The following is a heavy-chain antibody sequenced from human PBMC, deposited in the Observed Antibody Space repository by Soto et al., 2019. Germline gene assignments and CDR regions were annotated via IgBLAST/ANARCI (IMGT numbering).Heavy chain of an antibody. CDR3: ARKILGSTSRPNYWYFDL. Sequence: EVHLLESGGGLVKPGGSLRLSCAGSGFTFINYAMNWVRQAPGKGLEWVSSISGGGDAAFFPDSVRGRFTISRDNSQNTVTLQMNSLGVDDTAVYYCARKILGSTSRPNYWYFDLWGRGTLVTVSS. J-gene: IGHJ2*01. D-gene: IGHD2-2*01. V-gene: IGHV3-23*01. CDR2: ISGGGDAA. CDR1: GFTFINYA.